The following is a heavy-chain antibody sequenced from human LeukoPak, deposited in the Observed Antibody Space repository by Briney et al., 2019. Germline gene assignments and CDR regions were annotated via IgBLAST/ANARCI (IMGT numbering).Heavy chain of an antibody. Sequence: ASVKVSCKASGYTFTSYYMHWVRQAPGQGLEWMGWINSNSGGTNYAQKFQDRVTMTRDTSISTAYMELNRLRFDDTAVYYCARSPHILTGENFDYWGQGTLVTVSS. CDR2: INSNSGGT. D-gene: IGHD3-9*01. CDR3: ARSPHILTGENFDY. CDR1: GYTFTSYY. J-gene: IGHJ4*02. V-gene: IGHV1-2*02.